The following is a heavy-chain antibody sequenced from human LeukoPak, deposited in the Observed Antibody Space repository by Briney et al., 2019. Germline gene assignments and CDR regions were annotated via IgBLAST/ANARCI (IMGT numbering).Heavy chain of an antibody. Sequence: SETLSLTCTVPGGSISSYYWSWIRQPPGKGLEWIGYIYYSGSTNYNRSLKSRVTISVDTSKNQFSLKVSSVTAADTAVYYCARAPGNDYYPYYYMDVWGKGTTVTVSS. CDR2: IYYSGST. CDR3: ARAPGNDYYPYYYMDV. J-gene: IGHJ6*03. V-gene: IGHV4-59*01. CDR1: GGSISSYY. D-gene: IGHD4/OR15-4a*01.